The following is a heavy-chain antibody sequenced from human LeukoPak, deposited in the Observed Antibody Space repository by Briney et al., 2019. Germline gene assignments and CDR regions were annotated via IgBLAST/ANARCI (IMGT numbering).Heavy chain of an antibody. CDR2: ISSSGNHI. J-gene: IGHJ4*02. V-gene: IGHV3-11*04. D-gene: IGHD3-10*01. CDR1: GGSFSDYY. Sequence: LSLTCAVCGGSFSDYYMSWIRQAPGKGLEWVSYISSSGNHIYYADSVKGRFTISRDNAKNSLSLLMNSLRAEDTAVYYCARALWFGETFPAYWGQGTLVTVSS. CDR3: ARALWFGETFPAY.